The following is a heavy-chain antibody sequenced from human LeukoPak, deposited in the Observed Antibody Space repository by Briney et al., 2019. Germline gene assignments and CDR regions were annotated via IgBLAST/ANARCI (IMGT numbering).Heavy chain of an antibody. V-gene: IGHV3-23*01. Sequence: GGSLRLSCAASGFTFSSYAMNWVRQAPGKGLEWVSGISGSGGSTYYADSVKGRFTISRDNAKNTLYLQMNGLRAEDTAVYYCGKDYVGRYCGGDYYLKNSLGQGNLGTVSS. CDR2: ISGSGGST. CDR1: GFTFSSYA. D-gene: IGHD2-21*02. J-gene: IGHJ4*02. CDR3: GKDYVGRYCGGDYYLKNS.